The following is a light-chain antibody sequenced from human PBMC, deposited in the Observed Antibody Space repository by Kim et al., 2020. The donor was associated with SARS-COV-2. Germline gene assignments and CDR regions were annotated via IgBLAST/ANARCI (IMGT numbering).Light chain of an antibody. V-gene: IGLV3-19*01. CDR3: DSRDSSGNHWL. Sequence: ALGQTVTNTCQGGSLRYYYATWYQQKPRQAPVVVIYGKNNRPSGIPDRFSGSRSGNTASLTITGTQAEDEADYYCDSRDSSGNHWLFGGGTQLTVL. CDR1: SLRYYY. J-gene: IGLJ3*02. CDR2: GKN.